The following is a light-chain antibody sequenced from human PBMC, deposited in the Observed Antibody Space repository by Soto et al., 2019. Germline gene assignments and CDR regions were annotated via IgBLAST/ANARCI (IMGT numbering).Light chain of an antibody. CDR1: SSDVGGYNY. V-gene: IGLV2-14*03. Sequence: QSALTQPASVSGSPGQSIIISCTGTSSDVGGYNYVSWYQQLPGKAPKLMIYDVSNRPSGVSNRFSGSKSGNTASLTISGREADDEADYYCSSYTSSNIVVFGGGTKLTVL. CDR3: SSYTSSNIVV. J-gene: IGLJ2*01. CDR2: DVS.